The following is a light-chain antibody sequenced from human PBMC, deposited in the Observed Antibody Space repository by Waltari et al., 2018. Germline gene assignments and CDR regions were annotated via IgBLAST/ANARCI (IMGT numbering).Light chain of an antibody. CDR3: HQSSSLRRT. CDR2: YAS. V-gene: IGKV6-21*02. Sequence: EIVLTQSPDFQSVTPKENVTITCRASHSIGSNLHWYQQKPDPSPKLLINYASQSIPGVPCRFSGSGSGTDVTLTINSLESEEAATYYCHQSSSLRRTFGQWTQLEIK. CDR1: HSIGSN. J-gene: IGKJ2*02.